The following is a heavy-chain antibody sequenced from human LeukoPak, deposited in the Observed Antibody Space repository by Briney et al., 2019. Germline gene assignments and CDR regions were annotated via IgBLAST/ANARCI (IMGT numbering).Heavy chain of an antibody. J-gene: IGHJ4*02. CDR1: GFIFSTYE. Sequence: GGSLRLSCAASGFIFSTYEMNWVRQAPGKGLEWVSHISSSGNTIYYADSVKGRFTISRDNAKNSLYLQMNSLRAEDTAVYYCAKDGKGGYSGYRYYFDYWGQGTLVTVSS. CDR3: AKDGKGGYSGYRYYFDY. CDR2: ISSSGNTI. V-gene: IGHV3-48*03. D-gene: IGHD5-12*01.